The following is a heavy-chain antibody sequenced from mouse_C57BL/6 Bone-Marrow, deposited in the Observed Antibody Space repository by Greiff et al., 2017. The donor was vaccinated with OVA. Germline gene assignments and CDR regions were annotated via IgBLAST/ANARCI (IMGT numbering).Heavy chain of an antibody. CDR3: AGYYGRYWDGAMDY. CDR1: GYTFTSYW. CDR2: IHPNSGST. V-gene: IGHV1-64*01. D-gene: IGHD1-1*01. Sequence: QVQLQQPGAELVKPGASVKLSCKASGYTFTSYWMHWVKQRPGQGLEWIGMIHPNSGSTNYNEKFKSKATLTVDKSSSTAYMQRSSLTSEDSAVYDCAGYYGRYWDGAMDYWGQGTSVTVSS. J-gene: IGHJ4*01.